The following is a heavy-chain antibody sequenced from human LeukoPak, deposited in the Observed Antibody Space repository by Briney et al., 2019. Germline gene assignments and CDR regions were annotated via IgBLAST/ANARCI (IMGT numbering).Heavy chain of an antibody. J-gene: IGHJ4*02. Sequence: SETLSLTCTVSGGSISSYYWSWIRQPAGKGLEWIGRIYTSGSTNYNPSLKSRVTMSVDTSKNQFSLKLSSVTAADTAVYYCASGPTMRGIVVVPAAIVSWGQGTLVTVSS. D-gene: IGHD2-2*01. V-gene: IGHV4-4*07. CDR1: GGSISSYY. CDR3: ASGPTMRGIVVVPAAIVS. CDR2: IYTSGST.